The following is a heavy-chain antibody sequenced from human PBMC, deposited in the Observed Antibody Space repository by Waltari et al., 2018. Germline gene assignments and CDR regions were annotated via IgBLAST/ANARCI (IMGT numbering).Heavy chain of an antibody. J-gene: IGHJ4*02. CDR3: ARENSGSYGEFDF. CDR1: GFSVLSHY. CDR2: IYSGGST. Sequence: EVQMVETGGGLLQPGGSLRLSCSVSGFSVLSHYMTWVRQPPGKGLEWVSYIYSGGSTYYADSVKGRFTISRDNSKNTLYLQMNNLRAEDTAVYYCARENSGSYGEFDFWGQGTLVTVSS. V-gene: IGHV3-53*02. D-gene: IGHD1-26*01.